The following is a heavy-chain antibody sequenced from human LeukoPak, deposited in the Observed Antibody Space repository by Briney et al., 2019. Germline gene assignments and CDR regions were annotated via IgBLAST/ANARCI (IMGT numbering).Heavy chain of an antibody. CDR3: ARGVGATSSVYY. J-gene: IGHJ4*02. CDR2: ISAYNGNT. Sequence: ASVKVSCKASGYTFTDYYMHWVRQAPGQGLEWMGWISAYNGNTNYARKLQGRVTMTTDTSTSTAYMELRSLRSDDTAVYYCARGVGATSSVYYWGQGTLVTVSS. D-gene: IGHD1-26*01. CDR1: GYTFTDYY. V-gene: IGHV1-18*04.